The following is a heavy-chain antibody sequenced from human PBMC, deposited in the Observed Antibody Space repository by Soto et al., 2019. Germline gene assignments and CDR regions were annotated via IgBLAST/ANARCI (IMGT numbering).Heavy chain of an antibody. J-gene: IGHJ4*02. V-gene: IGHV5-51*01. CDR3: ERKYYYGAGTLDY. D-gene: IGHD3-10*01. CDR1: GYTFTNYW. Sequence: EVQLVQSAAEVKKPGESLKISCKGSGYTFTNYWIGWVRQMPGKGLEWMGIIYPGDSETRYSPSFQGQVTMSADKSISTAYLQWSSLKASDSAMYYCERKYYYGAGTLDYWGQGTLVTVSS. CDR2: IYPGDSET.